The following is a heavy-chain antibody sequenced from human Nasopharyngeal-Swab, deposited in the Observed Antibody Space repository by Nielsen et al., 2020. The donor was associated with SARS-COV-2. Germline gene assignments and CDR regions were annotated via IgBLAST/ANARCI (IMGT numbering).Heavy chain of an antibody. Sequence: SETLSLTCTVSGGSLSSGGHYWSWIRQSPGTGLEWIGFIYHTGNSYYNPSLESRLTISIDTSKNQFSLRLSSVTAADTAVYYCARYYDYVWGNHRYYRYMDVWGKGTTVTVSS. V-gene: IGHV4-31*03. CDR1: GGSLSSGGHY. D-gene: IGHD3-16*02. J-gene: IGHJ6*03. CDR3: ARYYDYVWGNHRYYRYMDV. CDR2: IYHTGNS.